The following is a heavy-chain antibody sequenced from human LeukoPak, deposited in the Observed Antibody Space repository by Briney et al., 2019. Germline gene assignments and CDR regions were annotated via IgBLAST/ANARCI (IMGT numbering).Heavy chain of an antibody. CDR1: GFTFSRHW. D-gene: IGHD2-15*01. CDR3: ARDESGGYYVY. V-gene: IGHV3-7*01. CDR2: IKQDGSMK. J-gene: IGHJ4*02. Sequence: GGSLSLSCEASGFTFSRHWMSWVRQAPGRGLEWVANIKQDGSMKQYADSVRGRFIISRDNAKNSVYLQLSSLKAVDSAVYFCARDESGGYYVYWGQGTLVTVSS.